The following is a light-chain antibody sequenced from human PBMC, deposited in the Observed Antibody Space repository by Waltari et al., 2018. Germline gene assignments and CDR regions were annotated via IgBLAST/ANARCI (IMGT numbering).Light chain of an antibody. J-gene: IGLJ2*01. V-gene: IGLV2-14*03. CDR3: NSYTTSGTVV. CDR1: SSDVGTYKF. CDR2: DAT. Sequence: QSALTQPASVSGSPGQSITISCTGTSSDVGTYKFVSWYHQHPGKVPKLIIYDATARPSGVSSRFSGSKSGNTASLTISGLQAEDEGDYYCNSYTTSGTVVFGGGTKLTVL.